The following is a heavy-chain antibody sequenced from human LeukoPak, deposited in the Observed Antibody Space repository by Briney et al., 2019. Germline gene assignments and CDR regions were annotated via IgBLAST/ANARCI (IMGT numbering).Heavy chain of an antibody. CDR2: INHSGST. D-gene: IGHD3-22*01. V-gene: IGHV4-34*01. J-gene: IGHJ6*02. CDR3: GLADYYYGMDV. Sequence: SETLSLTCAVYGGSFSGYYWSWIRQPPGKGLEWIGEINHSGSTNYNPSLESRVTISVDTSKNQFSLKLSSVTAADTAVYYCGLADYYYGMDVWGQGTTVTVSS. CDR1: GGSFSGYY.